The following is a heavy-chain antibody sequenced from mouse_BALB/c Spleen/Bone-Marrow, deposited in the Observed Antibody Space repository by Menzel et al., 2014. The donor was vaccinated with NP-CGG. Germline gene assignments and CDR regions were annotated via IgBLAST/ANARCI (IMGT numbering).Heavy chain of an antibody. J-gene: IGHJ3*01. CDR3: ARQGVSRDGYTGFTY. CDR2: ISSGASYT. D-gene: IGHD2-3*01. CDR1: GFTFSNYA. Sequence: EVKLVESGGDLVKPGASLKLSCAASGFTFSNYAMSWVRQTPEKRLEWVASISSGASYTYYADRVKGRSTFSTDNAKNALYLQMSSRRSENTAIYYCARQGVSRDGYTGFTYWGQGSLVTVSA. V-gene: IGHV5-9-3*01.